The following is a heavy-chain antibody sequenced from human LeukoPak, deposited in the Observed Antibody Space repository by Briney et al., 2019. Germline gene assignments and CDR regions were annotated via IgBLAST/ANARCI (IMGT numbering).Heavy chain of an antibody. Sequence: PGGSLRLSCAASGFTFSSYSMNWVRQAPGKGLEWVSYISSSSSTIYYADSVKGRFTISRDNAKNSLYLQMNSLRAEDTAVYYCAKRGIMITFGGVIALDDAFDIWGQGTMVTVSS. CDR3: AKRGIMITFGGVIALDDAFDI. D-gene: IGHD3-16*02. CDR2: ISSSSSTI. V-gene: IGHV3-48*01. J-gene: IGHJ3*02. CDR1: GFTFSSYS.